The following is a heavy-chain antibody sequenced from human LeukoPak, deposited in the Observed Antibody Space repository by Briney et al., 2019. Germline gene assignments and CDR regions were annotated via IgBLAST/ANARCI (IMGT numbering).Heavy chain of an antibody. CDR2: FDPEDSET. V-gene: IGHV1-24*01. D-gene: IGHD3-10*01. J-gene: IGHJ4*02. CDR1: GYTLTELS. Sequence: WASVKVSCKVSGYTLTELSMHWVRQAPGKGLEWMGGFDPEDSETIYAQKFQGRVTMTEDTSTDTAYMELSSLRSEDTAVYYCATDRTPITMVRGVIVYWGQGTLVTVSS. CDR3: ATDRTPITMVRGVIVY.